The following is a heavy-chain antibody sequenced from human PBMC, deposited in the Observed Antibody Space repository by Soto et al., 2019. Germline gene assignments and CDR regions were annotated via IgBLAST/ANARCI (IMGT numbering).Heavy chain of an antibody. CDR2: ISYDGSEK. CDR1: GFNFSTYG. Sequence: QVQLVESGGGVVQPGRSLRLSCAASGFNFSTYGVHWVRQAPGKGLEWVGVISYDGSEKYYADSVKGRFTISRDNSKDTLYLQINSLRAEDTAVYYCANDVMGSPDYWGQGTLVTVSS. V-gene: IGHV3-30*18. D-gene: IGHD1-26*01. CDR3: ANDVMGSPDY. J-gene: IGHJ4*02.